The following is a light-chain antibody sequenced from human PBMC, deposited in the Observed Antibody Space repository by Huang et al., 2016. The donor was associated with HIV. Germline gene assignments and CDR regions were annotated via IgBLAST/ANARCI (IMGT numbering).Light chain of an antibody. CDR1: QIVNTY. J-gene: IGKJ3*01. CDR3: QQSIRTPFT. Sequence: DIQMTQSPSSLSASVGDRVTITCRAGQIVNTYLNWYHQRPGKAPSLLIYGASRLHSGVPSRFSGSGSGSDFTLIISGLQPEDIGTYYCQQSIRTPFTFGPGT. V-gene: IGKV1-39*01. CDR2: GAS.